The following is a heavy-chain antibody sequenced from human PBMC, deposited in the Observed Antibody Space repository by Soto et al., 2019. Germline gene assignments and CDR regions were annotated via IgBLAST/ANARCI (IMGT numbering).Heavy chain of an antibody. CDR3: ARYRSLDP. D-gene: IGHD3-16*02. CDR1: GFILRNYC. CDR2: TKEDGSEK. J-gene: IGHJ5*02. V-gene: IGHV3-7*03. Sequence: VGSLRLSCADSGFILRNYCTSWVRQAPGMGLQWVASTKEDGSEKYYVDPVKGRFTISRENAKNSLYLQMNSLRAEDTAVYYCARYRSLDPWGQGILVTVSS.